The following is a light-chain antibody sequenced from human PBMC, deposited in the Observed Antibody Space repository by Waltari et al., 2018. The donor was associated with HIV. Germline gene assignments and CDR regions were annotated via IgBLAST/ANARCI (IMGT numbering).Light chain of an antibody. V-gene: IGLV3-25*03. CDR3: QSGNSSGAVV. J-gene: IGLJ2*01. CDR2: KDT. CDR1: ALAPTH. Sequence: SCALTQPPSVSVSPGPTARITCSGDALAPTHTLWYQPNSGKAPTLLIYKDTERPSGIPERFSSSNSGTRVTLTISGIQAQDEADYYCQSGNSSGAVVFGGGTKLTVL.